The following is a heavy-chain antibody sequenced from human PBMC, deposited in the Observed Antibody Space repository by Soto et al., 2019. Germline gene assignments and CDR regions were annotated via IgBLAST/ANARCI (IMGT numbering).Heavy chain of an antibody. CDR2: INHSGST. Sequence: SETLSLTCAVYGGSFSGYYWSWIRQPPGKGLEWIGEINHSGSTNYNPSLKSRVTISVDTSKNQFSLKLSSVTPEDTAVYYCARVRYCSGGTCYIPFDYWGQGTLVTVSS. CDR3: ARVRYCSGGTCYIPFDY. D-gene: IGHD2-15*01. CDR1: GGSFSGYY. J-gene: IGHJ4*02. V-gene: IGHV4-34*01.